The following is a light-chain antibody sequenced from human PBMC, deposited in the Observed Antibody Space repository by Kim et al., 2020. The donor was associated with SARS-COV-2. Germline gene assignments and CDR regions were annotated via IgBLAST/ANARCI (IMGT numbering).Light chain of an antibody. CDR3: AAWDVSLKANV. CDR2: SNN. V-gene: IGLV1-44*01. J-gene: IGLJ1*01. CDR1: SSNIGSHT. Sequence: QSVLTQPPSASGTPGQRVTISCSGSSSNIGSHTVNWYQQLPGTAPKLLIYSNNQRPSGVPDRFSGSKSGTSASLAISGLQSEDEADYYCAAWDVSLKANVFGTGTKVTVL.